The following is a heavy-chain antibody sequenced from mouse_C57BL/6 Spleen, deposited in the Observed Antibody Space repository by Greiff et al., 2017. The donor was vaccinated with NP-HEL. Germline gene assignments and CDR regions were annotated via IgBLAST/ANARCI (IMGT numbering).Heavy chain of an antibody. D-gene: IGHD2-2*01. CDR3: ARSTMVTAKGFDY. V-gene: IGHV1-43*01. Sequence: VQLQQSGPELVKPGASVKISCKASGYSFTGYYMHWVKQSSEKSLEWIGEINPSTGGTSYNQKFKGKATLTVDKSSSTAYMQLKSLTSEDSAVYYCARSTMVTAKGFDYWGQGTTLTVSS. J-gene: IGHJ2*01. CDR2: INPSTGGT. CDR1: GYSFTGYY.